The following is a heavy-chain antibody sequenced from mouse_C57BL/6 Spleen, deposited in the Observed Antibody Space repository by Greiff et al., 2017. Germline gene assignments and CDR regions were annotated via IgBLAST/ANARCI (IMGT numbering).Heavy chain of an antibody. D-gene: IGHD1-1*01. J-gene: IGHJ4*01. CDR1: GYSFTSYW. CDR3: ARPPFTTVDAMDY. CDR2: IHPNSGST. Sequence: QVQLQQPGAELVKPGASVKLSCKASGYSFTSYWMHWVKQRPGQGLEWIGMIHPNSGSTNYNEKFKSKATLTVDKSSSTAYMQLSSLTSEDSAVYYCARPPFTTVDAMDYWGQGTSVTVSS. V-gene: IGHV1-64*01.